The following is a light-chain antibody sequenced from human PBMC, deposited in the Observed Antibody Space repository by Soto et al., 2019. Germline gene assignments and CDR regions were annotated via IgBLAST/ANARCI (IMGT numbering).Light chain of an antibody. CDR1: QSLLHKNGNNY. J-gene: IGKJ1*01. Sequence: EIVMTQSPLSLPVTPGEAAPISCRSSQSLLHKNGNNYFNWYLQKPGQSPQLLIYMGFKRASGVPDRFSGSGSGTYFTLKISRVEAEDAGVYYCMQALQTPRTFGQGTKVEIK. CDR2: MGF. V-gene: IGKV2-28*01. CDR3: MQALQTPRT.